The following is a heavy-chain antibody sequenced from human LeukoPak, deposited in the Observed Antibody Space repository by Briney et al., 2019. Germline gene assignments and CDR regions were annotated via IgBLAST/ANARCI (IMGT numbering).Heavy chain of an antibody. CDR2: INAGNGNT. V-gene: IGHV1-3*01. Sequence: ASVKVSCKASGYTFTSYAMHWVRQAPGQRLEWMGWINAGNGNTKYSQKFQGRVTITRDTSASTAYMELSSLRSEDTAVYYCARVDGGSGSQLWGYWGQGTLVTVSS. CDR1: GYTFTSYA. CDR3: ARVDGGSGSQLWGY. J-gene: IGHJ4*02. D-gene: IGHD1-26*01.